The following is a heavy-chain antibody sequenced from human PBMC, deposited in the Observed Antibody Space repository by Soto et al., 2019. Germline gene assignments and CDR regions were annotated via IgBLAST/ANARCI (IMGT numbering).Heavy chain of an antibody. CDR3: ARDSYYYDSSGYYHSDGMDV. Sequence: SETLSLTCTVSGGSISSYYWSWIRQPPGKGLEWIGYIYYSGSTNYNPSLKSRVTISVDTSKNQFSLKLSSVTAADTAVYYCARDSYYYDSSGYYHSDGMDVWGQGTTVTVSS. CDR1: GGSISSYY. V-gene: IGHV4-59*01. D-gene: IGHD3-22*01. J-gene: IGHJ6*02. CDR2: IYYSGST.